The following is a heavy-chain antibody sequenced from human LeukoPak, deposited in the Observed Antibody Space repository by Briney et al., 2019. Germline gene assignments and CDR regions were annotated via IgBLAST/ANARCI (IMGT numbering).Heavy chain of an antibody. Sequence: ASVKVSCKASGYTFTSYGISWVRQAPGQGLEWMGWISAYNGNTNYAQKLQGRVTMTTDTSTSTAHMELRSLRSDDTAVYYCARADYSGYEDYWGQGTLVTVSS. D-gene: IGHD5-12*01. CDR1: GYTFTSYG. CDR3: ARADYSGYEDY. CDR2: ISAYNGNT. J-gene: IGHJ4*02. V-gene: IGHV1-18*04.